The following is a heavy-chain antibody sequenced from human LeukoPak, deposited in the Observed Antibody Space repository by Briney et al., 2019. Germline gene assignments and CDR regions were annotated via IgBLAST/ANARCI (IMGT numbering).Heavy chain of an antibody. CDR1: GGSISSGGYS. V-gene: IGHV4-30-2*01. CDR3: ARGVGCCSSTSCPPFDY. CDR2: IYHSGST. D-gene: IGHD2-2*01. Sequence: PSQTLSLTCAVSGGSISSGGYSWSWIRQPPGKGLEWIGYIYHSGSTYYNPSLKSRVTISVDRSKNQFSLKLSSVTAADTAVYYCARGVGCCSSTSCPPFDYWGQGTLVTVSS. J-gene: IGHJ4*02.